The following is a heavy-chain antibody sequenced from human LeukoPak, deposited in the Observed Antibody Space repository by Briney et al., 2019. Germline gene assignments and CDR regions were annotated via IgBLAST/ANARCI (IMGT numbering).Heavy chain of an antibody. CDR2: INHSGST. CDR1: GGSFSGYY. J-gene: IGHJ5*02. D-gene: IGHD6-13*01. V-gene: IGHV4-34*01. Sequence: SETLSLTCAVYGGSFSGYYWSWIRQPPGKGLEWIGEINHSGSTNYNPSLKSRVTVSVDTSKNQFSLKLSSVTAADTAVYYCASRAAATHPWGQGTLVTVSS. CDR3: ASRAAATHP.